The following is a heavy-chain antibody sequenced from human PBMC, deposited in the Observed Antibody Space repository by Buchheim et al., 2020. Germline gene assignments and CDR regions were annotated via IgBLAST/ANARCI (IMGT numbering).Heavy chain of an antibody. CDR3: ATLPDPDYSNYGRSYYYYGMDV. D-gene: IGHD4-11*01. J-gene: IGHJ6*02. CDR2: ISYDGSNK. Sequence: QVQLVESGGGVVQPGRSLRLSCAASGFTFSSYGMHWVRQAPGQGLEWVAVISYDGSNKYYADSVKGRFTISRDNSKNSLYLQMNSLRAEETAVYYCATLPDPDYSNYGRSYYYYGMDVWGQGTT. V-gene: IGHV3-30*03. CDR1: GFTFSSYG.